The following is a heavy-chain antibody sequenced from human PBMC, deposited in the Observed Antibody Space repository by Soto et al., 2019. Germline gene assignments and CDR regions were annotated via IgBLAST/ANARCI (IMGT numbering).Heavy chain of an antibody. V-gene: IGHV4-30-2*01. CDR3: ARVAYCGGDCYRGFDP. J-gene: IGHJ5*02. Sequence: SETLSLTCAVSGGSITSGGYSWSWIRQPPGKGLEWIGYIYHSGSTYYNPSLKSRVTLSVDRSKNQFSLKLSSVTAADTAVYYCARVAYCGGDCYRGFDPWGQGTLVTVS. D-gene: IGHD2-21*02. CDR1: GGSITSGGYS. CDR2: IYHSGST.